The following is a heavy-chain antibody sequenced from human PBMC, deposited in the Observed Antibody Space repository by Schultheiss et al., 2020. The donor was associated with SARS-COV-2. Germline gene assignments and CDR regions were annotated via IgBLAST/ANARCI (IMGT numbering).Heavy chain of an antibody. CDR3: ATPKGGSYYGGFDY. V-gene: IGHV3-30*02. Sequence: GGSLRLSCAASGFTFSSYGMHWVRQAPGKGLEWVAVIWYDGSNKYYADSVKGRFTISRDNSKNTLYLQMNSLRAEDTAVYYCATPKGGSYYGGFDYWGQGTLVTVSS. CDR1: GFTFSSYG. J-gene: IGHJ4*02. D-gene: IGHD1-26*01. CDR2: IWYDGSNK.